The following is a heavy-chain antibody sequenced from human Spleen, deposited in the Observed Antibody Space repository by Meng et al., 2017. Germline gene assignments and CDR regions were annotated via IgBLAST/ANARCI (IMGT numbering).Heavy chain of an antibody. Sequence: QVQLQQWGAVLLTPSETLSLTCVVSGGSFSDYYWSWIRQPPGKGLEWIGEINHSGSTNYNPSLESRATISVDTSQNNLSLKLSSVTAADSAVYYCARGPTTMAHDFDYWGQGTLVTVSS. CDR1: GGSFSDYY. D-gene: IGHD4-11*01. CDR2: INHSGST. V-gene: IGHV4-34*01. CDR3: ARGPTTMAHDFDY. J-gene: IGHJ4*02.